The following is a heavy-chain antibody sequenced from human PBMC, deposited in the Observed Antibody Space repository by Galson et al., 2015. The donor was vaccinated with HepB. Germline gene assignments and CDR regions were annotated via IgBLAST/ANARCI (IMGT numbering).Heavy chain of an antibody. CDR2: INHSGGT. Sequence: SETLSLTCAVYGGSFSGYYWSWIRQPPGKGLEWIGEINHSGGTNYNPSLKSRVTISVDTSKNQFSLKLSSVTAADTAVYYCARAPRSSWYIHWFDPWGQGTLVTVSS. D-gene: IGHD6-13*01. V-gene: IGHV4-34*01. J-gene: IGHJ5*02. CDR3: ARAPRSSWYIHWFDP. CDR1: GGSFSGYY.